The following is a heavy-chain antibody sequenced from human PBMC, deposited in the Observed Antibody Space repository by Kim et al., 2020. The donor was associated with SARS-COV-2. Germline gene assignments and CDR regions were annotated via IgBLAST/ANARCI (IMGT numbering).Heavy chain of an antibody. V-gene: IGHV4-59*08. D-gene: IGHD3-10*01. J-gene: IGHJ6*02. CDR3: VRLLPHNVGGGLDV. CDR2: IFYAGAV. CDR1: GGSVNNNY. Sequence: SETLSLTCNVSGGSVNNNYWTWIRQSPERGLEWIGYIFYAGAVTSNPYLESRLTISIDRSRNQVYLNLRAVTATDTGVYYCVRLLPHNVGGGLDVWGQG.